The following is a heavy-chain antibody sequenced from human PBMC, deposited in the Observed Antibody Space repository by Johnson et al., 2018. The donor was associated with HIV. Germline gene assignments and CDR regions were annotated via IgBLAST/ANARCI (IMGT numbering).Heavy chain of an antibody. CDR2: MSFDGTNK. D-gene: IGHD1-1*01. Sequence: VQLVESGGGVVQPGRSLRLSCAASGFSFSTYNMHWVRHAPGKGLEWVAAMSFDGTNKYYTDSVRGRFTISRDNSKNTLYLQMNSLRAEDTAVYYCARDPDGTTGTTYPDAAFDIWGQGTMVTVSS. CDR3: ARDPDGTTGTTYPDAAFDI. V-gene: IGHV3-30*14. J-gene: IGHJ3*02. CDR1: GFSFSTYN.